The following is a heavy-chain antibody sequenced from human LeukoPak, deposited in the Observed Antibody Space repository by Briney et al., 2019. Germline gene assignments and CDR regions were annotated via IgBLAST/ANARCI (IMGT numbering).Heavy chain of an antibody. CDR2: ISAYNGDT. CDR3: ARDLSGSYRNWGHYYYYYYMDV. J-gene: IGHJ6*03. D-gene: IGHD1-26*01. Sequence: ASVKVSCKASGYTFTSYGITWVRQAPGQGLEWMGWISAYNGDTNYAQKLQGRVTMTTDTSTSTAYMELRSLRSDDTAVYYCARDLSGSYRNWGHYYYYYYMDVWGKGTTVTISS. V-gene: IGHV1-18*01. CDR1: GYTFTSYG.